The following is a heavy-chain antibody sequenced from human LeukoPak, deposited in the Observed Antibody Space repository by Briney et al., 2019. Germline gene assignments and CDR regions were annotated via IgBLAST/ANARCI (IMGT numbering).Heavy chain of an antibody. J-gene: IGHJ4*02. CDR3: AKARWEPNFDY. CDR1: GFTFDDYA. D-gene: IGHD1-26*01. Sequence: GGSLRLSCAASGFTFDDYAMHWVRQGPGKSLEWVSLINENGDIAYYGDSVRGRFTVSRDNAKNSLYLQMNSLTTEDTALYYCAKARWEPNFDYWSQGTLVTVSS. CDR2: INENGDIA. V-gene: IGHV3-43*02.